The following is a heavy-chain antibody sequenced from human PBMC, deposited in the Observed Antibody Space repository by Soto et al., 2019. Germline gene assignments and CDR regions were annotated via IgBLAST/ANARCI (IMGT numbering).Heavy chain of an antibody. CDR1: GYTFTSYG. J-gene: IGHJ6*02. CDR2: ISAYNGNT. D-gene: IGHD2-2*01. V-gene: IGHV1-18*01. Sequence: GASVKVSCKASGYTFTSYGISWVRQAPGQGLEWMGWISAYNGNTNYAQKLQGRVTMTTDTSTSTAYMELRSLRSDDTAVYYCASDGPHMVPAAMNYYYYGMDVWGQGTMVTVSS. CDR3: ASDGPHMVPAAMNYYYYGMDV.